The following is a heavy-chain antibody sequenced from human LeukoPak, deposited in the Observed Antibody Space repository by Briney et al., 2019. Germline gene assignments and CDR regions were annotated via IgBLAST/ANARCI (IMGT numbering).Heavy chain of an antibody. CDR1: GYTFTSYD. D-gene: IGHD2-2*01. Sequence: ASVKVSCKTSGYTFTSYDINWVRQATGQGLEWMGWMNPNSGNTGYAQKFQGRVTMTRNTSISTAYMELSSLRSEDTAVYYCARAAVAIVVVPAALAEQQMGYWGQGTLVTVSS. V-gene: IGHV1-8*01. J-gene: IGHJ4*02. CDR3: ARAAVAIVVVPAALAEQQMGY. CDR2: MNPNSGNT.